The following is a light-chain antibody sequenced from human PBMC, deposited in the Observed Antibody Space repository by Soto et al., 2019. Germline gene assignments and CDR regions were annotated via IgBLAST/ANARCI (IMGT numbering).Light chain of an antibody. CDR1: RGYNNYA. CDR3: QSSGTGNRV. CDR2: VNSDGSH. V-gene: IGLV4-69*02. J-gene: IGLJ3*02. Sequence: QLVLTQPPSASASLGDSVNLTCIVSRGYNNYAIAWHQQQPGRGPRYMMKVNSDGSHNKGDGIPYRFSGSSSGAERHLTISGLQSDDEAVYFCQSSGTGNRVFGGGTKLTVL.